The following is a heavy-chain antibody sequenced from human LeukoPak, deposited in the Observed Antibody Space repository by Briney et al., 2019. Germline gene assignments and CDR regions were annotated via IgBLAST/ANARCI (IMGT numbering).Heavy chain of an antibody. D-gene: IGHD6-25*01. CDR1: GFTFSSYG. V-gene: IGHV3-30*02. CDR2: IRYDGSNK. J-gene: IGHJ4*02. Sequence: PGGSLRLSCAASGFTFSSYGMHWARQAPGKGLEWVAFIRYDGSNKYYADSVKGRFTISRDNSKNTLYLQMNSLRAEDTAVYYCAKGRSYSSEIDYWGQGTLVTVSS. CDR3: AKGRSYSSEIDY.